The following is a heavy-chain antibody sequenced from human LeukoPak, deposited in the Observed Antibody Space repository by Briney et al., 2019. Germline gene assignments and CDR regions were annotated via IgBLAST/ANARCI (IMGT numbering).Heavy chain of an antibody. Sequence: PGGSLRLSCAASGFTFSDYEMSWVRQAPGKGLEWVSYITTSGSAIYYADSVKGRFTISRGNAKNSLYLQMNSLRVDDMAVYYCVRGGFCSSTICYWYNAFDMWGQGTMVTVSS. CDR3: VRGGFCSSTICYWYNAFDM. CDR2: ITTSGSAI. J-gene: IGHJ3*02. CDR1: GFTFSDYE. D-gene: IGHD2-2*01. V-gene: IGHV3-48*03.